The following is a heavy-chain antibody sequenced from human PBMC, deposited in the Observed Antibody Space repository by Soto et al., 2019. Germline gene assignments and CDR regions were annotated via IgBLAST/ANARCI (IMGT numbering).Heavy chain of an antibody. J-gene: IGHJ4*02. D-gene: IGHD4-17*01. V-gene: IGHV4-34*01. Sequence: QVQLQQWGAGLLKPSETLSLTCAVYGGSFSGYYWSWIRQPPGKGLEWIGEINHSGSTNYNPSLKSQVTISVVTSKIQVSLKLSSVTAADTAVYYCASSPRDGLQDDYWRQGTLVTVSS. CDR2: INHSGST. CDR1: GGSFSGYY. CDR3: ASSPRDGLQDDY.